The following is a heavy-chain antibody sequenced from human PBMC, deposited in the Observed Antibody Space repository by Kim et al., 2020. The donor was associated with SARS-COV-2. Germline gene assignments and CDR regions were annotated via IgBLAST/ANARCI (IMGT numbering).Heavy chain of an antibody. V-gene: IGHV4-59*08. CDR3: ARHCGGGSCYSGAFDI. D-gene: IGHD2-15*01. J-gene: IGHJ3*02. Sequence: SLKSRVTISVDTSKNQFSLKLSSVTAADTAVYYCARHCGGGSCYSGAFDIWGQGTMVTVSS.